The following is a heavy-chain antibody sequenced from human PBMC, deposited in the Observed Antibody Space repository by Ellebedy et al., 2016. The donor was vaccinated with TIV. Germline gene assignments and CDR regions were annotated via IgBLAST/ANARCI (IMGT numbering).Heavy chain of an antibody. CDR3: ARDLVNYYYDSSGYYY. D-gene: IGHD3-22*01. CDR1: GFTFSTYW. J-gene: IGHJ4*02. CDR2: IKQDGSER. V-gene: IGHV3-7*01. Sequence: PGGSLRLSCGASGFTFSTYWMIWVRQAPGKGPEWVANIKQDGSERYYVDSVKGRFTISRDNAKNLLYLQMNSLRAEDTAVYYCARDLVNYYYDSSGYYYWGQGTLVTVSS.